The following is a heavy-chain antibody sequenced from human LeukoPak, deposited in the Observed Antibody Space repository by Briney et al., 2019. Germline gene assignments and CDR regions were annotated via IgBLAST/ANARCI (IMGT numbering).Heavy chain of an antibody. V-gene: IGHV3-74*01. CDR1: GFTFSSDW. J-gene: IGHJ5*02. D-gene: IGHD1-26*01. CDR3: ARGVRGSYGTDL. Sequence: ASLRLSCAASGFTFSSDWMHWVRQAPGQGLVWVSRINPAASSTNYADSVKGRFTISRDNAMNTLYLHLNSLRAEDTAVYYCARGVRGSYGTDLWGQGTLVTVSS. CDR2: INPAASST.